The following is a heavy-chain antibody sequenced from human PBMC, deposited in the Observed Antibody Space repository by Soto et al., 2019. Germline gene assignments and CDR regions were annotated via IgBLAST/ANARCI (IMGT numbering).Heavy chain of an antibody. Sequence: ASETLSLTCTVSGGSISSYYWSWIRQPPGKGLEWIGYIYYSGSTNYNPSLKSRVIISVDTSKNQFSLKLSSVTAADTAVYYCARGVIDYGDYDLDYWGQGTLVTVSS. CDR1: GGSISSYY. D-gene: IGHD4-17*01. CDR3: ARGVIDYGDYDLDY. J-gene: IGHJ4*02. V-gene: IGHV4-59*01. CDR2: IYYSGST.